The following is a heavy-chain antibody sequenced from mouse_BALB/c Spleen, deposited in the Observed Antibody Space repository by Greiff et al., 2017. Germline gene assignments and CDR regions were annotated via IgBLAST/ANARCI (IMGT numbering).Heavy chain of an antibody. CDR1: GFTFSSFG. CDR2: ISSGSSTI. D-gene: IGHD2-14*01. Sequence: EVKLVESGGGLVQPGGSRKLSCAASGFTFSSFGMHWVRQAPEKGLEWVAYISSGSSTIYYADTVKGRFTISRDNPKNTLFLQMTSLRSEDTAMYYCARPPLYYRYDGGFAYWGQGTLVTVSA. V-gene: IGHV5-17*02. CDR3: ARPPLYYRYDGGFAY. J-gene: IGHJ3*01.